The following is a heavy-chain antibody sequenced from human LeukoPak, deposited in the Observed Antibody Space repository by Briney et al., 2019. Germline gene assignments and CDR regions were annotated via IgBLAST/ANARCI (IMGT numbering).Heavy chain of an antibody. V-gene: IGHV3-66*02. CDR1: GFTVSSNY. CDR2: IYSGGST. Sequence: GSLRLSCAASGFTVSSNYMSWVRQAPGKGLEGVSVIYSGGSTYYADSVKGRFTISRDNSKNTLYLQMNSLRAEDTAVYYCARDVTRPYGMDVWGQGTTVTVSS. J-gene: IGHJ6*02. CDR3: ARDVTRPYGMDV. D-gene: IGHD3-10*02.